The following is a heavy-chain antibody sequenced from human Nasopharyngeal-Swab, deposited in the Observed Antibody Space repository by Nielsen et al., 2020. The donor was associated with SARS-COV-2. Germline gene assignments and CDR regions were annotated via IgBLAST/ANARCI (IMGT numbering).Heavy chain of an antibody. D-gene: IGHD5-18*01. V-gene: IGHV3-23*01. CDR2: ISGSGGST. J-gene: IGHJ3*02. Sequence: SPKPHCPALGFTFSRYAMTWVRQGPGKGLEWVSAISGSGGSTYYADSVKVRFTISRDNSKNTLYLQMNSLRAEDTAVYYCAKDRDGYSYGTNAFDIWGQGTMVTVSS. CDR3: AKDRDGYSYGTNAFDI. CDR1: GFTFSRYA.